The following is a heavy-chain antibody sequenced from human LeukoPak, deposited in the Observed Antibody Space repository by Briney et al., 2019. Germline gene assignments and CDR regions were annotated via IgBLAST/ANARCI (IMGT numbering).Heavy chain of an antibody. D-gene: IGHD1-14*01. Sequence: GRSLRLSCAASGFTFSSYGMHWVRQAPGKGLEWVAVISYDGSKKYYADSVKGRFTISRDNSKNTLYLQMNNLRAEDTAVYYCARGVGFTTCMDVWGQGTTVTVSS. CDR3: ARGVGFTTCMDV. V-gene: IGHV3-30*03. CDR1: GFTFSSYG. J-gene: IGHJ6*02. CDR2: ISYDGSKK.